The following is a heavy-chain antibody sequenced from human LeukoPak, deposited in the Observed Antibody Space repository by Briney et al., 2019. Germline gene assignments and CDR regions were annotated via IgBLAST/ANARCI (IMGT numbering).Heavy chain of an antibody. CDR1: GGSFSGYY. J-gene: IGHJ4*02. D-gene: IGHD4-17*01. V-gene: IGHV4-34*01. CDR2: INHSGST. Sequence: SETLSLTCAVSGGSFSGYYWSWIRQPPGKGLEWIGEINHSGSTNYNPSLKSRVTISVDTSKNQFSLKLSSVTAADTAVYYCARGTPPVNGYYFDYWGQGTLVTVSS. CDR3: ARGTPPVNGYYFDY.